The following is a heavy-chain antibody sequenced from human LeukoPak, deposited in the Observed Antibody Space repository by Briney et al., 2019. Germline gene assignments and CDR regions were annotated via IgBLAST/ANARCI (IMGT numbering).Heavy chain of an antibody. Sequence: GGSLRLSXAASGFTFINYAMSWVRQAPGKGVEWVSVISGSGGSTYYADSVKGRFTISRDNSKNTLYLQMNSLRAEDTAVYYCATENWNGFDYWGQGTLVTVSS. CDR3: ATENWNGFDY. D-gene: IGHD1-1*01. CDR2: ISGSGGST. CDR1: GFTFINYA. V-gene: IGHV3-23*01. J-gene: IGHJ4*02.